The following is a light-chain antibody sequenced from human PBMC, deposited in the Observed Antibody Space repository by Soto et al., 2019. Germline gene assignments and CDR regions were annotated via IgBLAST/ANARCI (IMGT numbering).Light chain of an antibody. CDR1: QSDTSY. V-gene: IGKV3-15*01. Sequence: EIVMTQSPATLSVSPGERATLSCRASQSDTSYLAWYQQKPGQAPRLLIYGASTRATGIPARFSGSGSDTEFTLTISGLQSEDLAVYYCQQYKDWPPFTFGQGTRLELK. CDR2: GAS. J-gene: IGKJ5*01. CDR3: QQYKDWPPFT.